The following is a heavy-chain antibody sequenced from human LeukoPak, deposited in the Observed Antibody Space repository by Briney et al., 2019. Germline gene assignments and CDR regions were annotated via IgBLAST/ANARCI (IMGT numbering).Heavy chain of an antibody. CDR2: ISSNGGST. CDR3: ARVEGSGYSGYDDY. Sequence: GGSLRLSCAASGFTFSSYAMHWVRQAPGKGLEYVSAISSNGGSTYYANSVKGRFTISRDNSKNTLYLQMGSLRAEDMAVYYCARVEGSGYSGYDDYWGQGTLVTVSS. J-gene: IGHJ4*02. D-gene: IGHD5-12*01. V-gene: IGHV3-64*01. CDR1: GFTFSSYA.